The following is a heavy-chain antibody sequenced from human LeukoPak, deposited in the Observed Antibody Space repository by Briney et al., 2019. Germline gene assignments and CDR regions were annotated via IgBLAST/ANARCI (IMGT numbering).Heavy chain of an antibody. V-gene: IGHV4-31*03. CDR3: ARGHYYDSSGLRWFDP. Sequence: SQTLSLTCTVSGGSISSGGYYWKWIRQHPGKGLEWIGYIYYSGSTYYNPSLKSRVTISVDTSKNQFSLKLSSVTAADTAVYYCARGHYYDSSGLRWFDPWGQGTLVTVSS. CDR2: IYYSGST. D-gene: IGHD3-22*01. CDR1: GGSISSGGYY. J-gene: IGHJ5*02.